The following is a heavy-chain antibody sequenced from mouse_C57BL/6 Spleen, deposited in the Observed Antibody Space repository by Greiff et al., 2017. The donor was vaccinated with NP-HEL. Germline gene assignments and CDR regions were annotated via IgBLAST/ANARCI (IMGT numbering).Heavy chain of an antibody. Sequence: QLQQSGPELVKPGASVKIPCKASGYTFTDYNMDWVKQSHGKSPEWIGDINPNNGGTIYNQKFKGKATLTVDKSSSTAYMELRSLKSEDTSVYYCARRLLRYHWYFDVWGTGTTVTVSS. D-gene: IGHD1-1*01. J-gene: IGHJ1*03. CDR3: ARRLLRYHWYFDV. V-gene: IGHV1-18*01. CDR1: GYTFTDYN. CDR2: INPNNGGT.